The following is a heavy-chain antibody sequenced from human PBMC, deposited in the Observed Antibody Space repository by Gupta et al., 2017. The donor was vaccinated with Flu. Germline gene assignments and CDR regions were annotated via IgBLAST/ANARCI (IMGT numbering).Heavy chain of an antibody. Sequence: SYAMIWVRKAPGKGLEWVSAIYKTGDSTYYADSVEGRFTISRDNSRNTLYLQMNSLRAEDTAIYYCVKDTARYFDYWGQGTLVTVSS. J-gene: IGHJ4*02. V-gene: IGHV3-23*01. CDR3: VKDTARYFDY. CDR1: SYA. D-gene: IGHD1-20*01. CDR2: IYKTGDST.